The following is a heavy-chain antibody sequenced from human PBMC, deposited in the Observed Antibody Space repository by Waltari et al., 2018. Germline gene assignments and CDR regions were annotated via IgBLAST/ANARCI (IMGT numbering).Heavy chain of an antibody. J-gene: IGHJ3*01. CDR1: GFSVDTKH. CDR2: CKSCGTR. V-gene: IGHV3-66*01. CDR3: VRNLWEGSSYYATNDAYDV. D-gene: IGHD3-22*01. Sequence: EVQLVESGGGLVQPGESLRLSCAASGFSVDTKHICWVRQAPGRGREWVSVCKSCGTRDYTASVRGRFTISRDLSKNTVYLQMDNLRHEDTAVYFCVRNLWEGSSYYATNDAYDVWGLGTRVTVSS.